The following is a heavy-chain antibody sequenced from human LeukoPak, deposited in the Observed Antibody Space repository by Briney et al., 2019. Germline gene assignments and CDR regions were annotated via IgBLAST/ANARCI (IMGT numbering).Heavy chain of an antibody. CDR2: INPNSGGT. CDR1: GYTFTGYY. J-gene: IGHJ6*02. V-gene: IGHV1-2*02. CDR3: ARERFPSGSSYYGMDV. D-gene: IGHD1-26*01. Sequence: ASVKVSCKASGYTFTGYYMHWVRQASGQGLEWMGWINPNSGGTNYAQKFQGRVTMTRDTSISTAYMELSRLRSDDTAVYYCARERFPSGSSYYGMDVWGQGTTVTVSS.